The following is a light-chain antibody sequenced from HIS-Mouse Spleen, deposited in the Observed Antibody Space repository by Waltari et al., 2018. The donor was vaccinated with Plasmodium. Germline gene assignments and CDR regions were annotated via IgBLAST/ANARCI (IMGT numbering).Light chain of an antibody. J-gene: IGLJ1*01. V-gene: IGLV2-11*02. CDR1: SSHVGVSNY. CDR3: CSYAGSYTYV. Sequence: QSALTQPRSVSGSPGQSVTISCTGTSSHVGVSNYVSWYQQHPGKAPNLMIYDVSKRPSGVPDHFSGSKSGNTASLTISGLQAEDEADYYCCSYAGSYTYVFGTGTKVTVL. CDR2: DVS.